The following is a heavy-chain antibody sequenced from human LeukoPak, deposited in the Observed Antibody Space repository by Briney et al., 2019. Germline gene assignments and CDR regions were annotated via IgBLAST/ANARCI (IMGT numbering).Heavy chain of an antibody. D-gene: IGHD3-22*01. CDR1: GGSVSSYY. Sequence: SETLSPTCTVSGGSVSSYYWSWIRQPAGKGLEWIGRINTSGNTKYNPSFKSRVTMSLDTSKNQFSLNLGSVTAADTAVYYCARASYYESSNNIAFNIWGHGTMVTVSS. V-gene: IGHV4-4*07. CDR2: INTSGNT. J-gene: IGHJ3*02. CDR3: ARASYYESSNNIAFNI.